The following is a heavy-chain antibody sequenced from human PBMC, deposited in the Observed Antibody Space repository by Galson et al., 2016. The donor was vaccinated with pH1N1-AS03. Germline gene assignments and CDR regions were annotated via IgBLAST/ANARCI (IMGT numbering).Heavy chain of an antibody. V-gene: IGHV4-38-2*01. CDR1: GCSISTGYY. CDR3: VRGGREIRSDAIFPGGADS. D-gene: IGHD2-15*01. CDR2: IYHTGTS. J-gene: IGHJ4*02. Sequence: ETLSLTCDVSGCSISTGYYWGWIRPPPGKGLEWIGSIYHTGTSHYNPSVKSRVIISVDTSKNQFSLKLSSVSAAATAVYYCVRGGREIRSDAIFPGGADSWGRATLVSVSS.